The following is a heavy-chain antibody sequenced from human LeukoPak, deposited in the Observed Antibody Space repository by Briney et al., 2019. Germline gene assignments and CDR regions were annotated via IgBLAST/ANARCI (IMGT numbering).Heavy chain of an antibody. CDR3: VMGGYYTGYFDH. J-gene: IGHJ4*02. CDR1: GYTFRTSG. D-gene: IGHD3-10*01. V-gene: IGHV5-51*01. CDR2: TYPGDSDT. Sequence: GESLQISCKASGYTFRTSGIGWVRLMPGKGLEWMAITYPGDSDTKYGPSSQGQVSISVDTFISTAYLHWSRLKASDTAIYYCVMGGYYTGYFDHWGQGTLVTVSS.